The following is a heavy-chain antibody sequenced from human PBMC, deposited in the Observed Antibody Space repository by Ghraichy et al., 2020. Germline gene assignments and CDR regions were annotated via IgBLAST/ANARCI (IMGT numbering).Heavy chain of an antibody. CDR2: IYYSGST. V-gene: IGHV4-61*01. J-gene: IGHJ6*02. CDR3: ARAHTVTTQYYYYYGMDV. Sequence: SETLSLTCTVSGGSVSSGSYYWSWIRQPPGKGLEWIGYIYYSGSTNYNPSLKSRVTISVDTSKNQFSLKLSSVTAADTAVYYCARAHTVTTQYYYYYGMDVWGQGTTVTVSS. D-gene: IGHD4-17*01. CDR1: GGSVSSGSYY.